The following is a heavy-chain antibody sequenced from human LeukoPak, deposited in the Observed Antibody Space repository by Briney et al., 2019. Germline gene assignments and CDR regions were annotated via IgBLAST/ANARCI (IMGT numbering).Heavy chain of an antibody. CDR3: ARVGYSGYEPYDY. V-gene: IGHV4-38-2*01. CDR2: IYHSGST. J-gene: IGHJ4*02. Sequence: SETLSLTCAVSGYSISSGYYWGWIRQPPGKGLEWIGSIYHSGSTYYNPSLKSRVTISVDTSKNQFSLKLSSVTAADTAVYYCARVGYSGYEPYDYWGQGTLVTVSS. CDR1: GYSISSGYY. D-gene: IGHD5-12*01.